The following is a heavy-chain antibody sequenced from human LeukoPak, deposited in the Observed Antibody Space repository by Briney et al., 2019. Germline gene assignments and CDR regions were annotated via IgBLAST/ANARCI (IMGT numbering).Heavy chain of an antibody. CDR3: ARGGREGKGTA. CDR1: GGSFSGYY. J-gene: IGHJ5*02. Sequence: SETLSLTCAVYGGSFSGYYCSWIRQPPGKGLEWIGEINHSGSTNYNPSLKSRVTISVDTSKNQFSLKLSSVTAADTAVYYCARGGREGKGTAWGQGTLVTVSS. CDR2: INHSGST. V-gene: IGHV4-34*01.